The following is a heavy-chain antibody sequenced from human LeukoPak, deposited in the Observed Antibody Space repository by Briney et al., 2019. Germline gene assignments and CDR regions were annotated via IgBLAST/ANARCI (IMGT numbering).Heavy chain of an antibody. Sequence: ASVKVSYKVSGYTLTELSMHWVRHAPGKGLEWMGGLDPEDGETLYAQKLQGRVTMTEDTSTDTAYMELSSLRSEDTAVYHCATPPRYCGCDCPRYFQHWGEGTLVTVSS. J-gene: IGHJ1*01. D-gene: IGHD2-21*02. V-gene: IGHV1-24*01. CDR1: GYTLTELS. CDR2: LDPEDGET. CDR3: ATPPRYCGCDCPRYFQH.